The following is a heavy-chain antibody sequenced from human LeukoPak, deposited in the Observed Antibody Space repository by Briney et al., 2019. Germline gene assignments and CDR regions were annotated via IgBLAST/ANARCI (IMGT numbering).Heavy chain of an antibody. CDR1: GGSISSSSYY. J-gene: IGHJ1*01. D-gene: IGHD2-15*01. CDR2: IYYSGNT. CDR3: ARHRGSGSGGSCYEYFEY. V-gene: IGHV4-39*01. Sequence: PSETLSLTCTVSGGSISSSSYYWGWIRPPPGKGLEWSGSIYYSGNTYYNPSLKSRLTISLDTSKNHFSLNLRSLTAADTAVYYCARHRGSGSGGSCYEYFEYWGQGTLVTVSS.